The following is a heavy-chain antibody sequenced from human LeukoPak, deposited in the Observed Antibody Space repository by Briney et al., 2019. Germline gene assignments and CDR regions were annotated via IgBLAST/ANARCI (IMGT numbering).Heavy chain of an antibody. Sequence: GGSLRLSCAASGFTISSYEMNWVRQAPGKGLEWVSYISSSGSTIYYADSVKGRFTISRDNAKNSLYLQMNSLRAEDTAVYYCNSITMVRGVIITSHWGQGTLVTVSS. CDR1: GFTISSYE. J-gene: IGHJ4*02. V-gene: IGHV3-48*03. CDR2: ISSSGSTI. D-gene: IGHD3-10*01. CDR3: NSITMVRGVIITSH.